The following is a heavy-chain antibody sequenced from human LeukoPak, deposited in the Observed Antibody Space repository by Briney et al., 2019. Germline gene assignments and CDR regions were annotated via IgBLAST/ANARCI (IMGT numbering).Heavy chain of an antibody. V-gene: IGHV1-2*02. J-gene: IGHJ4*02. CDR2: INPNSGGT. CDR1: GYTFTSYG. CDR3: ARDEMVLRGFDY. Sequence: ASVKVSCKASGYTFTSYGISWVRQAPGQGLEWMGWINPNSGGTNYAQKFQGRVTMTRDTSISTAYMELSRLRSDDTAVYYCARDEMVLRGFDYWGQGTLVTVSS. D-gene: IGHD4/OR15-4a*01.